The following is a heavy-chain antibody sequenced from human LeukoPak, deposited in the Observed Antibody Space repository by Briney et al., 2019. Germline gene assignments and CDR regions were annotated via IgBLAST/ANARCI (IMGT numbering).Heavy chain of an antibody. CDR3: ARAGWFGELLDY. CDR2: IYYSGST. V-gene: IGHV4-59*01. J-gene: IGHJ4*02. D-gene: IGHD3-10*01. CDR1: GGSISSYY. Sequence: SETPSLTCTVSGGSISSYYWSWIRQPPGKGLEWIGYIYYSGSTNYNPSLKSRVTISVDTSKNQFSLKLSSVTAADTAVYYCARAGWFGELLDYWGQETLVTVSS.